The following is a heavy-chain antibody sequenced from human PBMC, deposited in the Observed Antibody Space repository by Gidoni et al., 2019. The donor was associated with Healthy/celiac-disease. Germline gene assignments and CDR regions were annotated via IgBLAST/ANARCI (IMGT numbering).Heavy chain of an antibody. CDR1: GFTFSSYS. CDR2: ISSSSSYI. CDR3: ARAFKPGVLDY. V-gene: IGHV3-21*01. Sequence: EVQLVASGGGLVNPGGSLRLCCVVSGFTFSSYSMNWVRQAPGKGLEWVSSISSSSSYIYDAVSVKGRFTISRDNAKNSLYLQMNSLRAEDTAVYYCARAFKPGVLDYWGQGTLVTVSS. J-gene: IGHJ4*02.